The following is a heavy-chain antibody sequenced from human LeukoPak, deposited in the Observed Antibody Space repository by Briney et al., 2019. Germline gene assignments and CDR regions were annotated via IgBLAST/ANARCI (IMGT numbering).Heavy chain of an antibody. D-gene: IGHD3-10*02. J-gene: IGHJ3*02. Sequence: GGSLRLSCAASGFTVSSNEMSWVRQAPGKGLEWVANIKKDGSEKYYVDSVEGRFTISRDNAKNSLYLQMSSLRAEDTAVYYCASILWLYYYGRGGAFDIWGQGTMVTVSS. CDR3: ASILWLYYYGRGGAFDI. CDR2: IKKDGSEK. CDR1: GFTVSSNE. V-gene: IGHV3-7*01.